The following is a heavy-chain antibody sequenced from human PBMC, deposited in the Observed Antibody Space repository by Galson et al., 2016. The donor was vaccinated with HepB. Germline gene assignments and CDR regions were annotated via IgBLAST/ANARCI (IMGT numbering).Heavy chain of an antibody. CDR2: ISYDGRNN. CDR1: GFTFPHHA. J-gene: IGHJ3*02. CDR3: ARDQAVSGSGDAFDI. D-gene: IGHD6-19*01. Sequence: SLRLSCAASGFTFPHHALHWVRQAPGKGLEWVAVISYDGRNNYYADSVKGRFTISRDNSKKTLYLQMNSLRPDDTALYYCARDQAVSGSGDAFDIWGKGTIVTVSS. V-gene: IGHV3-30*04.